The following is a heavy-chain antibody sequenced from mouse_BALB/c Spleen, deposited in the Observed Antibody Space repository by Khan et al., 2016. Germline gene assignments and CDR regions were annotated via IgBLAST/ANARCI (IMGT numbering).Heavy chain of an antibody. Sequence: EVQLQESGPDLVKPSQSLSLTCTVTGYSITSAYSWHWIRQFPGNKLEWMGYIHYSGRTNYNPSLKSRISITRDTSKNQFYLQFNSVTTEDTATCYCGRGDCDDWFAYWGQGTLVAVSA. CDR3: GRGDCDDWFAY. J-gene: IGHJ3*01. CDR2: IHYSGRT. CDR1: GYSITSAYS. V-gene: IGHV3-1*02.